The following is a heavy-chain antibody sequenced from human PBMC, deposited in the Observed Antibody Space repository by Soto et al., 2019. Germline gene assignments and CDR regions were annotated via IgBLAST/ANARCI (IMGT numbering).Heavy chain of an antibody. CDR1: GYTFTSYA. CDR2: INTNTGNP. V-gene: IGHV7-4-1*01. Sequence: RASVKVSCKASGYTFTSYAMNWVRQAPGQGLEWMGWINTNTGNPTYAQGFTGRFVFSLDTSVSTAYLQICSLKAEDTVVYYCARGAVTHGDFWSGYFQVYYYYYGMDVWGQGTTVTAP. D-gene: IGHD3-3*01. CDR3: ARGAVTHGDFWSGYFQVYYYYYGMDV. J-gene: IGHJ6*02.